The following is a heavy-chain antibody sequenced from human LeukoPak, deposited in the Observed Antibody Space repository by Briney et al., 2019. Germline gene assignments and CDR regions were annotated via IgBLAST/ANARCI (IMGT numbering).Heavy chain of an antibody. CDR2: ISGSGGST. J-gene: IGHJ4*02. CDR3: AKDPLWFGELLYYFDY. V-gene: IGHV3-23*01. Sequence: GGSLRLSCAASGFTFSSYAMSWVRQAPGKGLEWVSAISGSGGSTYYADPVKGRFTISRDNSKNTLYLQMNSLRAEDTAVYYCAKDPLWFGELLYYFDYWGQGTLVTVSS. D-gene: IGHD3-10*01. CDR1: GFTFSSYA.